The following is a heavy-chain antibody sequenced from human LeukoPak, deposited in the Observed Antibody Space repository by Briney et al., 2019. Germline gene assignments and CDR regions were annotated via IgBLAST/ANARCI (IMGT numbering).Heavy chain of an antibody. CDR2: IYSGGST. J-gene: IGHJ4*02. D-gene: IGHD3-3*01. Sequence: GGSLRLSCAASGFTVSINYMSWVRQAPGKGLEWVSVIYSGGSTYYADSVKGRFTISRDNSKNTLYLQMNSLRAEDTAVYYCARDGLYDFWSPSDYWGQGTLVTVSS. CDR3: ARDGLYDFWSPSDY. CDR1: GFTVSINY. V-gene: IGHV3-66*01.